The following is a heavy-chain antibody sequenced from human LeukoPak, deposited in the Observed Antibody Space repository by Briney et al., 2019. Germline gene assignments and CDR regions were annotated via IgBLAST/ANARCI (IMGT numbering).Heavy chain of an antibody. V-gene: IGHV3-33*01. CDR2: IWYDGSNK. CDR3: ARDVAGSLDY. Sequence: GGSLRLSCAASGFTFSSYGMHWVRQAPGKGLEWVAVIWYDGSNKYYGDSVKGRFTISRDNSKKTLYLQMNSLRVEDTAVYYCARDVAGSLDYWGQGTLVTVSS. J-gene: IGHJ4*02. CDR1: GFTFSSYG. D-gene: IGHD1-26*01.